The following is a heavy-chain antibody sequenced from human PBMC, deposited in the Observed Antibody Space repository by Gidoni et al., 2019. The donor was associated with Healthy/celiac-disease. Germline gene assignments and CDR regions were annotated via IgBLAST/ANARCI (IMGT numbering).Heavy chain of an antibody. D-gene: IGHD3-3*01. CDR2: ISGSCVST. J-gene: IGHJ4*02. V-gene: IGHV3-23*01. CDR3: AKDRIFGVLGPGY. Sequence: EVQLLSSGGGLVQPGGSLGPSCAASVFTFCSYAMSCVRHAPGTVLDVVSAISGSCVSTYYADSVKGRFTISRDNSKNTLYLKMNSLRAEDTAVYYCAKDRIFGVLGPGYWGQGTLVTVSS. CDR1: VFTFCSYA.